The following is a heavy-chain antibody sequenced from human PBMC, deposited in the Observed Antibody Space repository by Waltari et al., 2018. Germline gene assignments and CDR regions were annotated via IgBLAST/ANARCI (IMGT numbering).Heavy chain of an antibody. D-gene: IGHD3-3*01. CDR1: GYTFTGYY. V-gene: IGHV1-2*02. CDR2: INPNSGGT. CDR3: ARDRATFGAMGWYFDY. J-gene: IGHJ4*02. Sequence: QVQLVQSGTEVKKPGASVKVSCKASGYTFTGYYLHWVRQPPGQGLEWMGWINPNSGGTNYAQKFQGRVTMTRDTSITTIYMELSRLRSDDTAVYYCARDRATFGAMGWYFDYWGQGTLVTVSS.